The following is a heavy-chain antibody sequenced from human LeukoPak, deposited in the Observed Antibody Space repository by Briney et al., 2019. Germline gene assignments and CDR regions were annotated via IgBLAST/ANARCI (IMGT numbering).Heavy chain of an antibody. CDR2: IYHSGST. J-gene: IGHJ4*02. Sequence: SQTLSLTCTVSGGSISSGGYYWSWIRQHPGKGLEWIGYIYHSGSTHYNPSLKSRVAISVDTSKNQFSLKLSSVTAADTAIYYCAGSVTSRVVLDYWGQGTLVTVSS. CDR1: GGSISSGGYY. V-gene: IGHV4-31*03. D-gene: IGHD3-10*01. CDR3: AGSVTSRVVLDY.